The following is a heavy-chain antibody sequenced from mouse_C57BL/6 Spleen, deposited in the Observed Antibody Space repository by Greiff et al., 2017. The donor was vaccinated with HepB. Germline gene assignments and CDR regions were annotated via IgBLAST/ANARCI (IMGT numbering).Heavy chain of an antibody. V-gene: IGHV1-80*01. Sequence: VQLQQSGAELVKPGASVKISCKASGYAFSSYWMNWVKQRPGKGLEWIGQIYPGDGDTNYNGKFKGKATLTADKSSSTAYMQLSSLTSEDSAVYFCARRELLRYAMDYWGQGTSVTVSS. CDR2: IYPGDGDT. D-gene: IGHD1-1*01. CDR3: ARRELLRYAMDY. CDR1: GYAFSSYW. J-gene: IGHJ4*01.